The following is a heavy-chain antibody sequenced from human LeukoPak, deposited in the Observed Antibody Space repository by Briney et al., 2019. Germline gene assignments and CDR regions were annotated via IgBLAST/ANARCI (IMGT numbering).Heavy chain of an antibody. D-gene: IGHD3-3*01. CDR2: IQPRDSEP. CDR1: GYSFTTYW. Sequence: GESLKISCKGSGYSFTTYWIAWVRQMPGEGLEWMGIIQPRDSEPKYSPSFQGQVTISVDKSISTAYLQWNSLKASDTAIYYCARHEARSSWSTFNFWGQGALVTVSS. CDR3: ARHEARSSWSTFNF. J-gene: IGHJ4*01. V-gene: IGHV5-51*01.